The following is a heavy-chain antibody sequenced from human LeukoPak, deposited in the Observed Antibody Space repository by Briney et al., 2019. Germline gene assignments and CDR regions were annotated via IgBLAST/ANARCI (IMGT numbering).Heavy chain of an antibody. V-gene: IGHV3-7*01. CDR1: GFTFSDYW. CDR3: ARYQRSIIVVRTTNWYSYL. J-gene: IGHJ2*01. D-gene: IGHD2-2*01. CDR2: INQDGSEM. Sequence: GGSLRLSCAASGFTFSDYWMSWVRQAPGKGLEWLANINQDGSEMYYVDSVKGRFTISRDNGKNSLYLQINSRRADDPAVYYCARYQRSIIVVRTTNWYSYLWGRGTLVTVSS.